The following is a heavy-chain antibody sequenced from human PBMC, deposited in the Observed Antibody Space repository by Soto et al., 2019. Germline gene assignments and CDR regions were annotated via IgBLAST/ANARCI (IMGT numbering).Heavy chain of an antibody. D-gene: IGHD3-22*01. V-gene: IGHV3-23*01. J-gene: IGHJ3*02. CDR2: ISGSGGST. Sequence: PGGSLRLSCAASGFTFSSYAMSWVRQAPGKGLEWVSAISGSGGSTYYADSVKGRFTISRDNSKNTLYLQMNSLRAEDTAVYYCAGDLLEDPADYYDTKTDGFDIWGQGTMVTVSS. CDR1: GFTFSSYA. CDR3: AGDLLEDPADYYDTKTDGFDI.